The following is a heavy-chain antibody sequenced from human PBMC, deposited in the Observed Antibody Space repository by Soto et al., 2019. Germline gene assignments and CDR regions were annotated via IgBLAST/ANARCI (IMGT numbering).Heavy chain of an antibody. Sequence: GGSLRLSCAASGFPFSSYGMHWVRQAPGKGLEWVAVIWYDGSNKYYADSVKGRFTISRDNSKNTLYLQMNSLRAEDTAVYYCARDNWNLNDAFDIWGQGTMVTVSS. CDR3: ARDNWNLNDAFDI. D-gene: IGHD1-7*01. CDR2: IWYDGSNK. J-gene: IGHJ3*02. CDR1: GFPFSSYG. V-gene: IGHV3-33*01.